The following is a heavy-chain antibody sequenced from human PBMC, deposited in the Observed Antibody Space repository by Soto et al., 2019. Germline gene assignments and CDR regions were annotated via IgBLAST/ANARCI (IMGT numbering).Heavy chain of an antibody. D-gene: IGHD5-18*01. Sequence: GVSMRLSCAACGVSFSSYATSCVSQAPGKGLEWVSAISGSGYSTYYADSVKGRFTISRDNSENTLYLQMNSLRAEDTAVYYCAKDFEYSYGYDAFHIWGQGTMVTVSS. CDR2: ISGSGYST. J-gene: IGHJ3*02. V-gene: IGHV3-23*01. CDR1: GVSFSSYA. CDR3: AKDFEYSYGYDAFHI.